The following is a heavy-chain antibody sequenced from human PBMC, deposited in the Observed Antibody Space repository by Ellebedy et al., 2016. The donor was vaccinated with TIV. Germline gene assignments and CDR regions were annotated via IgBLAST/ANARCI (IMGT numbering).Heavy chain of an antibody. CDR2: IYWHDEK. CDR1: GFSLTTTAVG. V-gene: IGHV2-5*01. D-gene: IGHD6-19*01. Sequence: SGPTLVKPPETLTLTCTFSGFSLTTTAVGVGWIRQPPGKALEWLALIYWHDEKYYSASLEIRLTITKDTSNNRVVLTMTNMDRVDTATYYCAHRPVSSGGYIRDYLEHWGPGTLVTVSS. J-gene: IGHJ1*01. CDR3: AHRPVSSGGYIRDYLEH.